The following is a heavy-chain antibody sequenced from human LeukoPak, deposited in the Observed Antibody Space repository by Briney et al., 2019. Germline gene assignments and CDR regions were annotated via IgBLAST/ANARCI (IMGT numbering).Heavy chain of an antibody. CDR3: ARRCSGGSCYYYYGMDV. V-gene: IGHV4-34*01. D-gene: IGHD2-15*01. CDR1: GGSFCSYY. Sequence: SETLSLTCAVYGGSFCSYYWSWFRQHPAKELEWIGEINHSGSTNYNPSLKSRVTISVDRSKNQFSLKLSSVTAADTAVYYCARRCSGGSCYYYYGMDVWGKGTTVTVSS. J-gene: IGHJ6*04. CDR2: INHSGST.